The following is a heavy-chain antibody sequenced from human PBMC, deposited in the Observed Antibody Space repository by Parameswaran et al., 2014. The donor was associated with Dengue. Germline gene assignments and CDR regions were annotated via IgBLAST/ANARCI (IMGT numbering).Heavy chain of an antibody. D-gene: IGHD3-10*01. V-gene: IGHV1-69*01. CDR3: ARRGGMVRGKFES. Sequence: WVRQAPGQGLEWMGGIIPIFGTANYAQKFQGRVTITADESTSTAYMELSSLRSEDTAVYYCARRGGMVRGKFESWGQGTLVTVSS. CDR2: IIPIFGTA. J-gene: IGHJ4*02.